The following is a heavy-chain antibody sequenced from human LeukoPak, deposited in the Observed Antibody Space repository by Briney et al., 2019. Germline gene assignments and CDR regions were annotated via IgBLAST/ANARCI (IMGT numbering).Heavy chain of an antibody. J-gene: IGHJ4*02. Sequence: GGSLRLSCAASGFTFSSYEMNWVRQAPGKGLEWVSYISSSGSTIYYADSVKGRFTISRDNAKNSLYLQMNSLRAEDTAVYYCARVGGGATPHFVYWGQGTLVTVSS. D-gene: IGHD1-26*01. CDR2: ISSSGSTI. CDR1: GFTFSSYE. CDR3: ARVGGGATPHFVY. V-gene: IGHV3-48*03.